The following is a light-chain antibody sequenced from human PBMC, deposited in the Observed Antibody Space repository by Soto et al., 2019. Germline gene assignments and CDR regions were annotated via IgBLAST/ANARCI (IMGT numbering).Light chain of an antibody. CDR1: QGIIDY. CDR2: AAS. J-gene: IGKJ1*01. Sequence: DIQMIQSPSSLSASVEDTVTITCRASQGIIDYLAWYQQRPGKVPKLLIYAASTLQTGVPSRFSGSGAGTDFTLTISSLQPEDVATYYCQKDDTAPQTFGQGTRVEIK. CDR3: QKDDTAPQT. V-gene: IGKV1-27*01.